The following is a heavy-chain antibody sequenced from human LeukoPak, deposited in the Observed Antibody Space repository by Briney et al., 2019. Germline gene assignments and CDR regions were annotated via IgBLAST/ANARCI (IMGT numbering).Heavy chain of an antibody. CDR2: INHSGST. D-gene: IGHD2-2*01. CDR1: GGSFSGYY. CDR3: ARGRRGIVVVPAAIGYFDY. Sequence: SETLSLICAVYGGSFSGYYWSWSRQPPGKGLEWIGEINHSGSTNYNPSLKSRVTISVDTSKNQFSLKLSSVTAADTAVYYCARGRRGIVVVPAAIGYFDYWGQGTLVTVSS. J-gene: IGHJ4*02. V-gene: IGHV4-34*01.